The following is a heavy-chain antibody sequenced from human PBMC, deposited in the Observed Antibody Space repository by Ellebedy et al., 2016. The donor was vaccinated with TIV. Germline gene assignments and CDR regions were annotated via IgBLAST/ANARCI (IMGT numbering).Heavy chain of an antibody. J-gene: IGHJ4*02. D-gene: IGHD1-26*01. V-gene: IGHV1-46*01. CDR3: AREIIVGATDLGY. CDR2: INPSGGST. CDR1: GYTFTGYY. Sequence: ASVKVSXXASGYTFTGYYMHWVRQAPGQGLEWMGIINPSGGSTSYAQKFQGRVTMTRDTSTSTVYMELSSLRSEDTAVYYCAREIIVGATDLGYWGQGTLVTVSS.